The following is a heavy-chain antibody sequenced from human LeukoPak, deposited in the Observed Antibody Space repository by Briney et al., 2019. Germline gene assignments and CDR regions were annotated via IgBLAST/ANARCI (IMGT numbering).Heavy chain of an antibody. V-gene: IGHV3-49*04. CDR2: IRSKTYDGTT. D-gene: IGHD3-22*01. CDR1: GFTFGDYA. CDR3: TRDHRHYYDSSGYYYAIYY. Sequence: GGSLRLSCTASGFTFGDYAMSWVRQAPGKGLEWVGFIRSKTYDGTTEYAASVKGRFTISRDDSKSIAYLQMNSLKTEDTAVYYCTRDHRHYYDSSGYYYAIYYWGQGTLVTVSS. J-gene: IGHJ4*02.